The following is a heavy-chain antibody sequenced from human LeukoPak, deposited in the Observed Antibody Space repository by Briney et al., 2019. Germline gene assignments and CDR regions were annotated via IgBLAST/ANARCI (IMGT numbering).Heavy chain of an antibody. CDR2: TYCRSKWYN. D-gene: IGHD5-18*01. V-gene: IGHV6-1*01. J-gene: IGHJ4*02. CDR1: GDSVSSNSAA. CDR3: AREVESWNYSYGIFDY. Sequence: SQTLSLTCAISGDSVSSNSAAWNWIRQSPSRGLEWLGRTYCRSKWYNDYAVSVKSRITINPDTSKNQFSLQLNSVTPEDTAVYYCAREVESWNYSYGIFDYWGQGTLVTVSS.